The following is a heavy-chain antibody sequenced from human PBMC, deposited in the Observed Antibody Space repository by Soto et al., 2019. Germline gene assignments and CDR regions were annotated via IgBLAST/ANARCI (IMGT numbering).Heavy chain of an antibody. D-gene: IGHD4-17*01. CDR1: GFTVSSNY. V-gene: IGHV3-66*01. CDR2: IYSGGST. CDR3: ASGVYDHPGRPPYDY. J-gene: IGHJ4*02. Sequence: ESGGGLVQPGGSLRLSCAASGFTVSSNYMSWVRQAPGKGLEWVSVIYSGGSTYYADSVKGRFTISRDNSKNTLYLQMNSLRAEDTAVYYCASGVYDHPGRPPYDYWGQGTLVTVSS.